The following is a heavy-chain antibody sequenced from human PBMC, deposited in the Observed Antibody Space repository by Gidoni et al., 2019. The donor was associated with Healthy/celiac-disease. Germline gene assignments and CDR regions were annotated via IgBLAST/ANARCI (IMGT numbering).Heavy chain of an antibody. CDR3: ARDRPTYDSSGYYRGNWFDP. D-gene: IGHD3-22*01. CDR2: IIPIFGTA. V-gene: IGHV1-69*06. Sequence: VQLVQSGAEVKKPGSSVKVSCKASGGTFSSYAISWVRQAPGQGLEWMGGIIPIFGTAHYAQKFQGRVTITADKSTSTAYMELSSLRSEDTAVYYCARDRPTYDSSGYYRGNWFDPWGQGTLVTVSS. J-gene: IGHJ5*02. CDR1: GGTFSSYA.